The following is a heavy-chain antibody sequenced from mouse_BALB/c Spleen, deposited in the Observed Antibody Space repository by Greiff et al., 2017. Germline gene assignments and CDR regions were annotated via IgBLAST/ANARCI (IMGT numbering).Heavy chain of an antibody. D-gene: IGHD4-1*02. Sequence: VQLKESGAELVRSGASVKLSCTASGFNIKDYYMHWVKQRPEQGLEWIGWIDPENGDTEYAPKFQGKATMTADTSSNTAYLQLSSLTSEDTAVYYCKGRFSTVDYWGQGTTLTVSS. CDR3: KGRFSTVDY. CDR1: GFNIKDYY. CDR2: IDPENGDT. J-gene: IGHJ2*01. V-gene: IGHV14-4*02.